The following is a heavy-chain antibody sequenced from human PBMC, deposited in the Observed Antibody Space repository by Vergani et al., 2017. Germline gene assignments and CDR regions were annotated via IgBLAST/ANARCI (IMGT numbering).Heavy chain of an antibody. CDR2: LTGGGGST. J-gene: IGHJ5*02. CDR1: GFTFSTYA. V-gene: IGHV3-23*01. Sequence: EVQLLESGGSLKQPGGSVRLSCAASGFTFSTYAMHWVRQAPGKGLEWVSALTGGGGSTYYADSFKGRFIISRDNSRDTLYLQMNSLRPDDTATYYCVKDAGGYENFVDPWGQGTLVTVSS. D-gene: IGHD5-12*01. CDR3: VKDAGGYENFVDP.